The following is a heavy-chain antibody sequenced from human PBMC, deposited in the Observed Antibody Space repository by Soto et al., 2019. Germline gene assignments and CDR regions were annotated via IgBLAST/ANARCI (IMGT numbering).Heavy chain of an antibody. CDR3: ARDMGVFWSGYPEGGFDY. Sequence: EAQLVESGGGLVQPGGSLRLSCAASGFTFTNYWMSWVRQAPGKGLEWVANIKQDGSEKYYADSAKGRFIISRDNAKTSLYLQMNSLRAEDMAVYYCARDMGVFWSGYPEGGFDYWGQGTPVTVSS. CDR2: IKQDGSEK. CDR1: GFTFTNYW. D-gene: IGHD3-3*01. V-gene: IGHV3-7*01. J-gene: IGHJ4*02.